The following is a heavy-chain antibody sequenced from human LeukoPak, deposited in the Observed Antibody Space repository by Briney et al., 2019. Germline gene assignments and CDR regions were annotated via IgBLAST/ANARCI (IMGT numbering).Heavy chain of an antibody. D-gene: IGHD6-25*01. CDR3: AREAAPVFDN. Sequence: PGGSLTLSCADSGCTFSSYWMSWVRQAPGKGLEWVANIKQDGSVKYYVDSVKGRSPISRDTPKNSLYLQMNSLRAEDTAVYYCAREAAPVFDNWGQGTLVTVSS. V-gene: IGHV3-7*01. CDR2: IKQDGSVK. CDR1: GCTFSSYW. J-gene: IGHJ4*02.